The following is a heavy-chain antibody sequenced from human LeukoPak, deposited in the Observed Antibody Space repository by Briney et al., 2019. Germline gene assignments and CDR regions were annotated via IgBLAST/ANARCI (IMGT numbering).Heavy chain of an antibody. CDR3: VKKRSAGSGSYYDY. CDR2: INTNGDNT. CDR1: GFTFSNYP. V-gene: IGHV3-64D*09. Sequence: GGSLRLSCSASGFTFSNYPMHWGRQAPGKGLEYVSAINTNGDNTYYADSVKGRFTISRDNSKNTLYLQMSSLRAEDTAVYHCVKKRSAGSGSYYDYWGQGTLVTVSS. J-gene: IGHJ4*02. D-gene: IGHD3-10*01.